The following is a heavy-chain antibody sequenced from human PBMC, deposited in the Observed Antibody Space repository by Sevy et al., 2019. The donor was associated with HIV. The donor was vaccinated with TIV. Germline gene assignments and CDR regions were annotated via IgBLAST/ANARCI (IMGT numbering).Heavy chain of an antibody. CDR3: VRGVAAAGIGFDY. Sequence: GGSLRLSCAASGFTFSDYYMSWIRQAPGKGLEWVSYIISSGSTIYYADSVKGRFTISRDNAKNSLYLQMNSLRAEDSAVYYCVRGVAAAGIGFDYWGQGTLVTVSS. CDR2: IISSGSTI. D-gene: IGHD6-13*01. V-gene: IGHV3-11*01. J-gene: IGHJ4*02. CDR1: GFTFSDYY.